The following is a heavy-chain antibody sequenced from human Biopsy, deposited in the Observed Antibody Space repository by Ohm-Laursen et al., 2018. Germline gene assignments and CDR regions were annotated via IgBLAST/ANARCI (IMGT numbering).Heavy chain of an antibody. CDR3: ATKVTGYFHH. Sequence: GSSVKVSCKASGGTFSNYGVNWVRQAPGQGLEWLGGNIPILGTGNYAQKFQDRVTVAADTSTSTATMELRSLRSDDTAVYYCATKVTGYFHHWGQGTLVIVSS. V-gene: IGHV1-69*06. D-gene: IGHD2-21*02. CDR2: NIPILGTG. J-gene: IGHJ1*01. CDR1: GGTFSNYG.